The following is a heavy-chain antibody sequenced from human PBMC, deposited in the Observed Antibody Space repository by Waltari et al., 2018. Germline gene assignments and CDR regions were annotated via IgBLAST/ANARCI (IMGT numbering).Heavy chain of an antibody. J-gene: IGHJ4*02. CDR2: INPNSGGT. D-gene: IGHD1-26*01. CDR1: GYTFTGSD. Sequence: QVQLVQSGAEVKKPGASVKVPCKASGYTFTGSDMHWVRRAPGQGLEWMGWINPNSGGTNYAQKFQGRVTMTRDTSISTAYMELSRLRSDDTAVYYCARDLAYSGRTQDYWGQGTLVTVSS. V-gene: IGHV1-2*02. CDR3: ARDLAYSGRTQDY.